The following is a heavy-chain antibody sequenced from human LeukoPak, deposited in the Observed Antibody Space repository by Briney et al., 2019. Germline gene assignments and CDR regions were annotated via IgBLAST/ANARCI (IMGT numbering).Heavy chain of an antibody. CDR2: IIPIFGTA. D-gene: IGHD6-19*01. CDR1: GGTFSSYA. V-gene: IGHV1-69*05. J-gene: IGHJ4*02. CDR3: ARDRIAVAVVYYFDY. Sequence: SVKVSCKASGGTFSSYAISWVRQAPGQGLEWMGRIIPIFGTANYAQKFQGRVTITTDESTSTAYMELGSLRSEDTAVYYCARDRIAVAVVYYFDYWGQGTLVTVSS.